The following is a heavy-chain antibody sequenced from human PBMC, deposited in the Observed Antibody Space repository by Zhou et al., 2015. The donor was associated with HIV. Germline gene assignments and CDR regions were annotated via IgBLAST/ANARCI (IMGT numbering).Heavy chain of an antibody. CDR3: ARSRDILTGYYDSDAFDI. CDR1: GGTFSSYA. V-gene: IGHV1-69*01. D-gene: IGHD3-9*01. Sequence: QVQLVQSGAEVKKPGSSVKVSCKASGGTFSSYAISWVRQAPGQGLEWMGGIIPIFGTANYAQKFQGRVTITADESTSTAYMELSSLRSEDTAVYYCARSRDILTGYYDSDAFDIWGQGTMVTVSS. J-gene: IGHJ3*02. CDR2: IIPIFGTA.